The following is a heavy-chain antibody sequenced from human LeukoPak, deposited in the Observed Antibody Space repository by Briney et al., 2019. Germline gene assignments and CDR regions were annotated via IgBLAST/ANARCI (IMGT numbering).Heavy chain of an antibody. CDR3: ARDKRFVRDGEIYYYYYMDV. Sequence: ASVKVSCKASGYTFTSYYMHWVRQAPVQGLEWMGIINPSGGSTSYAQKFQGRVTMTRDTSTSTAYMELRSLRSDDTAVYYCARDKRFVRDGEIYYYYYMDVWGKGTTVTISS. CDR1: GYTFTSYY. CDR2: INPSGGST. J-gene: IGHJ6*03. V-gene: IGHV1-46*01. D-gene: IGHD3-10*02.